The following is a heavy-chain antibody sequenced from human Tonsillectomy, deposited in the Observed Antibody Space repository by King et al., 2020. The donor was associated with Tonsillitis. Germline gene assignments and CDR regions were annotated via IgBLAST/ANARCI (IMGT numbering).Heavy chain of an antibody. V-gene: IGHV3-30*01. Sequence: VQLVESGGGVVQPGRSLRVSCAASGFTLSNYAMHWVRQAPGKGLEWVAVISEDGSKKYYADSVKGRFTISRDSSENMLYLEMNSLRGEDTAVYYCAGGWGLRILEWSSPTNYWGQGTLVIVSS. CDR3: AGGWGLRILEWSSPTNY. CDR2: ISEDGSKK. J-gene: IGHJ4*02. CDR1: GFTLSNYA. D-gene: IGHD3-3*01.